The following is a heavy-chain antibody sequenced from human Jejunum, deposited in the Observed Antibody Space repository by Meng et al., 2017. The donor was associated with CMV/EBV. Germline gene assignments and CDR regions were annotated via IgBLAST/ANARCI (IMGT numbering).Heavy chain of an antibody. CDR1: G. CDR3: AREADNSGHCGHFAL. D-gene: IGHD3-22*01. V-gene: IGHV3-33*05. CDR2: IQYDGSRD. Sequence: GLHWVRQPPGRGLEWVAGIQYDGSRDYYAESVKGRFTIYRDTSKNTLYVQIDNLRDEDTAMYYCAREADNSGHCGHFALWGQGTLVTVSS. J-gene: IGHJ4*02.